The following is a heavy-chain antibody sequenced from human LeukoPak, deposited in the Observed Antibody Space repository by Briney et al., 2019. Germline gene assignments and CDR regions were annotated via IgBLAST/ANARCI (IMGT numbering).Heavy chain of an antibody. D-gene: IGHD4-17*01. CDR1: GFTFSSYA. Sequence: GGSLRLSCAASGFTFSSYAMSWVRQAPGKGLEWVSAISGSGGSTYYADSVKGQFTISRDNSKNTLYLQMNSLRAEDTAVYYCAKNDYGDYVELYYFVYWGQGTLVTVSS. J-gene: IGHJ4*02. CDR3: AKNDYGDYVELYYFVY. CDR2: ISGSGGST. V-gene: IGHV3-23*01.